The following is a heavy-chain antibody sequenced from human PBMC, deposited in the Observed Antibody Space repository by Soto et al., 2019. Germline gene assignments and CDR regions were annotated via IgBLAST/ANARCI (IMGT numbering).Heavy chain of an antibody. J-gene: IGHJ6*02. CDR1: GGSISSSSYY. Sequence: SETLSLTCTVSGGSISSSSYYWGWIRQPPGKGLEWIGSIYYSGSTYYNPSLKSRVTISVDTSKNQFSLKLSSVTAADTAVYYCASQTTVTTHYYYGMDVWGQGTTVTVSS. V-gene: IGHV4-39*01. D-gene: IGHD4-17*01. CDR3: ASQTTVTTHYYYGMDV. CDR2: IYYSGST.